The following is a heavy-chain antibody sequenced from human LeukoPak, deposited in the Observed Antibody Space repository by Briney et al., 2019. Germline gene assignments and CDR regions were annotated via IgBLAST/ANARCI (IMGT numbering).Heavy chain of an antibody. V-gene: IGHV1-69*13. J-gene: IGHJ5*02. CDR2: IIPIFGTA. Sequence: GASVKVSCKASGYTFTSYYMHWVRQAPGQGLEWMGGIIPIFGTANYAQKFQGRVTITADESTSTAYMELSSLRSEDTAVYYCARVRPNCSSTSCYGFNWFDPWGQGTLVTVSS. D-gene: IGHD2-2*01. CDR1: GYTFTSYY. CDR3: ARVRPNCSSTSCYGFNWFDP.